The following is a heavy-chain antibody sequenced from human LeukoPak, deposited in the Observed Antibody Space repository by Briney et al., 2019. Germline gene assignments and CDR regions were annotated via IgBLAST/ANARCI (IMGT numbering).Heavy chain of an antibody. CDR2: IIPIFGTA. CDR1: GGTFSSYA. CDR3: ARERYYNSSGYYLGLDY. Sequence: SVKVSCKASGGTFSSYAISWVRQAPGQGLEWMGGIIPIFGTANYAQKFQGRVTITTDESTSTAYMELSSLRSEDTAVYYCARERYYNSSGYYLGLDYWGQGTLVTVSS. D-gene: IGHD3-22*01. V-gene: IGHV1-69*05. J-gene: IGHJ4*02.